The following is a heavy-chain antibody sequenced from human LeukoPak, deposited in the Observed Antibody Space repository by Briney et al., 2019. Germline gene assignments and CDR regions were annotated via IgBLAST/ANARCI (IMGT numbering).Heavy chain of an antibody. CDR3: ARALGYYYDSSGYYYFDY. Sequence: SVKVSCKASGGTFSSYSISWVRQAPGQRLEWMGNIIPMFHKTNYAQILQGRVTITTDESTSTAYMELSSLRSEDTAVYYCARALGYYYDSSGYYYFDYWGQGTLVTVSS. V-gene: IGHV1-69*05. CDR2: IIPMFHKT. CDR1: GGTFSSYS. J-gene: IGHJ4*02. D-gene: IGHD3-22*01.